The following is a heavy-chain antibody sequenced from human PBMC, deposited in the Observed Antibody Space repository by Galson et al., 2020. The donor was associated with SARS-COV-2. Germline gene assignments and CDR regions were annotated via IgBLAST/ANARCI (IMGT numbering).Heavy chain of an antibody. CDR2: FDPEADET. V-gene: IGHV1-24*01. Sequence: GESLKISCKVFGYSLNELSIHWVRQTPGKGLEWMGSFDPEADETDYAQTFRGRVTMTADTATDTAYMELSSLRSDDTAVYYCSTAPPPIMVVIYALGVWGQGTMVTVSS. CDR3: STAPPPIMVVIYALGV. J-gene: IGHJ3*01. CDR1: GYSLNELS. D-gene: IGHD2-21*01.